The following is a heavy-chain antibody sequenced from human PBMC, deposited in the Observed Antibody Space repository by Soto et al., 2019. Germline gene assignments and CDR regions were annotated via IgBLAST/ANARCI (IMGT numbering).Heavy chain of an antibody. CDR3: AAPSYSGYDPSKIFDI. J-gene: IGHJ3*02. D-gene: IGHD5-12*01. Sequence: ASVKVSCKASGYSFTTYYIQWVRHAPGHGPEWLGIINPSSGTTRYAQNFQGRVTLTRDTSTSTAYMELTGLRSEDTAVYYCAAPSYSGYDPSKIFDIWGQGTMVTVSS. V-gene: IGHV1-46*01. CDR1: GYSFTTYY. CDR2: INPSSGTT.